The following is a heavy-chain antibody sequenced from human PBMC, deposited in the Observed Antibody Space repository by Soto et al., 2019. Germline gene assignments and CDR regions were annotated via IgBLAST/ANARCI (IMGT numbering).Heavy chain of an antibody. J-gene: IGHJ4*02. D-gene: IGHD5-18*01. CDR3: ARVPGSGYNYGSTFDY. V-gene: IGHV3-7*05. CDR1: GFTLSSYW. Sequence: GGSLRLSCAASGFTLSSYWMSWVRQAPGKGLEWVANIKQDGSEEYYVDSVKGRFTISRDNAKNSLYLQMNSLRAEDTAVYYCARVPGSGYNYGSTFDYWGQGTLVTVSS. CDR2: IKQDGSEE.